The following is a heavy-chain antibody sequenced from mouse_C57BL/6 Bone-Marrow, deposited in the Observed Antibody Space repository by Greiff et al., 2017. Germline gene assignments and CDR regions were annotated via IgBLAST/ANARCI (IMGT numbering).Heavy chain of an antibody. J-gene: IGHJ4*01. Sequence: EVQLQQSGPVLVKPGASVKMSCKASGYTFTDYYMNWVKQSHGKSLEWIGVINPYNGGTSYNQKFKGKATLTVDKSSSTAYMELNRLTSEDSAVYYCARPSNYRGDYWGQGTSVTVSS. CDR1: GYTFTDYY. CDR2: INPYNGGT. CDR3: ARPSNYRGDY. D-gene: IGHD2-5*01. V-gene: IGHV1-19*01.